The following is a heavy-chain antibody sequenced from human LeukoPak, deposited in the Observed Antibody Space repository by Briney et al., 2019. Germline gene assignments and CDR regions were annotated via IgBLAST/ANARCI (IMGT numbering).Heavy chain of an antibody. CDR2: IYYSGST. Sequence: SETLSLTCTVSGGSISSSSYYWGWIRQPPGKGLEWIGSIYYSGSTYYNPSLKSRVTISVDTSKNQFSLKLSSVTAADTAVYYCARAVPPAMTHVFWFDPWGQGTLVTVSS. D-gene: IGHD2-2*01. CDR3: ARAVPPAMTHVFWFDP. J-gene: IGHJ5*02. CDR1: GGSISSSSYY. V-gene: IGHV4-39*07.